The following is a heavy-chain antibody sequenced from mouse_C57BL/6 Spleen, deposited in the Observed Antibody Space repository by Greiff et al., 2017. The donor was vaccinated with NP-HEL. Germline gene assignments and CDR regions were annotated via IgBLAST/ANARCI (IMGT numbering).Heavy chain of an antibody. CDR3: ARDASPHRYFDV. CDR2: SRNKANDYTT. J-gene: IGHJ1*03. CDR1: GFTFSDFY. Sequence: EVQVVESGGGLVQSGRSLRLSCATSGFTFSDFYMEWVRQAPGKGLEWIAASRNKANDYTTEYSASVKGRFIVSRDTSQSILYLQMNALRAEDTAMYYCARDASPHRYFDVWGTGTTVTVSS. V-gene: IGHV7-1*01.